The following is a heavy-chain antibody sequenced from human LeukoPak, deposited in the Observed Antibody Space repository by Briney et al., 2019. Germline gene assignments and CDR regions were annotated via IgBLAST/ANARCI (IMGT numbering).Heavy chain of an antibody. V-gene: IGHV3-53*01. CDR3: ARDGASGDISYYDYYMDV. D-gene: IGHD3-10*01. CDR2: IYSSGTS. CDR1: GINVSSNY. Sequence: GGSLRLSCAASGINVSSNYMSWVRQAPGKGLEWVSVIYSSGTSYYADSVRGRFSISRDNFKNTVYLQMNSLRAEDTAVYYCARDGASGDISYYDYYMDVWGKGTTVTVSS. J-gene: IGHJ6*03.